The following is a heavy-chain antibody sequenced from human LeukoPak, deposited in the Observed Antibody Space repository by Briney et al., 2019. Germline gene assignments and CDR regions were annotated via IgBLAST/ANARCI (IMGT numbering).Heavy chain of an antibody. D-gene: IGHD3-3*01. CDR2: ISYDGSNK. J-gene: IGHJ4*02. Sequence: GGSLRLSCAASGFTFSSYAMHWVRQAPGKGLEWVAVISYDGSNKYYADSVKGRFTISRDNSKNTLYLQMNSLRAEDTAVYYCAKGPRHYDFWSGYGGPDYWGQGTLVTVSS. CDR1: GFTFSSYA. V-gene: IGHV3-30-3*01. CDR3: AKGPRHYDFWSGYGGPDY.